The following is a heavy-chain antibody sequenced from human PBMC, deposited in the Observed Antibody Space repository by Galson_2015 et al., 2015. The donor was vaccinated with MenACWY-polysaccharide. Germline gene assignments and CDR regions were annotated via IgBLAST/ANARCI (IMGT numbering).Heavy chain of an antibody. J-gene: IGHJ4*02. Sequence: SLRLSCAAAGFTFSTFAMSWVRQAPGKGLEWVSSIGSDGDRTYYADSVKGRFTVSRDNSRNTLFPQMNTLRAEDTAIYYCAKDCCATTTCCYSTDGWGQGTLVTVSS. V-gene: IGHV3-23*01. CDR2: IGSDGDRT. CDR1: GFTFSTFA. D-gene: IGHD2-15*01. CDR3: AKDCCATTTCCYSTDG.